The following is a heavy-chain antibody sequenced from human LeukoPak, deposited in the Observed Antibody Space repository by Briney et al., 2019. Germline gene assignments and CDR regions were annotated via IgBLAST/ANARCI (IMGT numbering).Heavy chain of an antibody. CDR2: IYYSGST. Sequence: SETLSLTCSVSGGSISGHYWSWFRQPPGKGLEWIGYIYYSGSTYYNPSLKSRVTISVDTFKNQFSLKLSSVTAADTAVYYCARDGIGGTRKRFDPWGQGTLVTVSS. V-gene: IGHV4-59*11. CDR1: GGSISGHY. J-gene: IGHJ5*02. D-gene: IGHD2-15*01. CDR3: ARDGIGGTRKRFDP.